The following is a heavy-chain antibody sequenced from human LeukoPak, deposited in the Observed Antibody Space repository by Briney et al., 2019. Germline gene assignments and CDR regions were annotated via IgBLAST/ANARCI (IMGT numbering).Heavy chain of an antibody. J-gene: IGHJ6*02. Sequence: SVKVSCKASGGTFSSYAISWVRQAPGQGLEWMGGTIPIFGTANYAQKFQGRVTITADESTSTAYMELSSLRSEDTAVYYCASPGSGSYTDYYYGMDVWGQGTTVTVSS. V-gene: IGHV1-69*01. D-gene: IGHD3-10*01. CDR3: ASPGSGSYTDYYYGMDV. CDR2: TIPIFGTA. CDR1: GGTFSSYA.